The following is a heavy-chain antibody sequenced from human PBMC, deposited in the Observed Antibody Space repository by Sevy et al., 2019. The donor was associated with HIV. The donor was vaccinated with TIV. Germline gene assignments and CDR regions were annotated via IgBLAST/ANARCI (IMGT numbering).Heavy chain of an antibody. J-gene: IGHJ4*02. V-gene: IGHV4-4*07. Sequence: SETLSLTCTVSGGSVGSYYWSWIRQPAGKGLEWIGRIYPTGRTNYNPSLKSRVTMSVDTSKNQFSLKMSSVTAADTAAYFCARDYYGDYGWVADYWGQGTLVTVSS. CDR3: ARDYYGDYGWVADY. CDR2: IYPTGRT. CDR1: GGSVGSYY. D-gene: IGHD4-17*01.